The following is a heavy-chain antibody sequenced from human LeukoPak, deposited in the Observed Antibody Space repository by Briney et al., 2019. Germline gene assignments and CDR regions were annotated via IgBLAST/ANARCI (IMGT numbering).Heavy chain of an antibody. CDR2: INHSGST. D-gene: IGHD3-10*01. CDR3: ARTEYSYGSGSYYRG. Sequence: SETLSLTCAVYGGSFSGYYWSWIRQPPGKGLEWIGEINHSGSTNYNPSLKSRVTISVDTSKNQFSLKLSSVTAAGTAVYYCARTEYSYGSGSYYRGWGQGTLVTVSS. J-gene: IGHJ4*02. CDR1: GGSFSGYY. V-gene: IGHV4-34*01.